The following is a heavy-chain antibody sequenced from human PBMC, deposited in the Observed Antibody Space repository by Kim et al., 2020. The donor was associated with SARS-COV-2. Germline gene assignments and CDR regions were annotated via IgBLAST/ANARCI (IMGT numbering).Heavy chain of an antibody. Sequence: SETLSLTCAVYGGSFSGYYWSWIRQPPGKGLEWIGEINHSGSTNYNPSLKSRVTISVDTSKNQFSLKLSSVTAADTAVYYCARGSWGGNSRWFDPWGQGTLVTVSS. CDR1: GGSFSGYY. CDR3: ARGSWGGNSRWFDP. J-gene: IGHJ5*02. D-gene: IGHD2-21*02. CDR2: INHSGST. V-gene: IGHV4-34*01.